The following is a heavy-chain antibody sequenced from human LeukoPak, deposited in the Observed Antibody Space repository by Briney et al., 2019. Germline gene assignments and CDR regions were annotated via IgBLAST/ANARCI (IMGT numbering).Heavy chain of an antibody. Sequence: QVGGSLRLSCAASGFTFSSYWMHWVRQAPGKGLEWVSAISGSGGSTYYADSVKGRFTISRDNSKNTLYLQMNSLRAEDTAVYYCAKALGQGSGWRNRNDYWGQGTLVTVSS. CDR3: AKALGQGSGWRNRNDY. J-gene: IGHJ4*02. CDR2: ISGSGGST. V-gene: IGHV3-23*01. D-gene: IGHD6-19*01. CDR1: GFTFSSYW.